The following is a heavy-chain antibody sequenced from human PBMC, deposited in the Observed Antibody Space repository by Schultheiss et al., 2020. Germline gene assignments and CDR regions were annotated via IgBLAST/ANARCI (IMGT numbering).Heavy chain of an antibody. V-gene: IGHV1-18*01. J-gene: IGHJ3*02. CDR3: ARRGDFWSGTDDAFDI. D-gene: IGHD3-3*01. CDR1: GYTFTSYG. CDR2: ISAYNGNT. Sequence: AFVKVSCKASGYTFTSYGISWVRQAPGQGLEWMGWISAYNGNTNYAQKLQGRVTMTTDTSTSTAYMELRSLRSDDTAVYYCARRGDFWSGTDDAFDIWGQGTMVTGSS.